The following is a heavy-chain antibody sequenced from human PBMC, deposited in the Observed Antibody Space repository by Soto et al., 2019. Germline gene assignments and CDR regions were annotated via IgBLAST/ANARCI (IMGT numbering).Heavy chain of an antibody. D-gene: IGHD6-6*01. CDR3: ARASSSSHHFDY. Sequence: PSETLSLTCTVSSDSISSYYWSWIRQPPGKRLEWIGYISYSGSTNYSPSLKSRVTISVDTSKNQFSLKLSSVTAADTAVYYCARASSSSHHFDYWGQGTLVTVSS. CDR2: ISYSGST. V-gene: IGHV4-59*12. J-gene: IGHJ4*02. CDR1: SDSISSYY.